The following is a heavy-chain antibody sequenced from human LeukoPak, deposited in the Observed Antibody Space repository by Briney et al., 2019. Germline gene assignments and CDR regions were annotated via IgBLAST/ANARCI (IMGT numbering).Heavy chain of an antibody. CDR2: MSAYNGNT. Sequence: ASVKVSCKASGYTFTSYGISWVRQAPGQGLKWMGWMSAYNGNTNYAQKLQGRVTMTTDTSTSTAYMELRSLRSDDTAVYYCVIRRSYDFWSGYYDKYFDYWGQGTLVTVSS. V-gene: IGHV1-18*01. J-gene: IGHJ4*02. CDR1: GYTFTSYG. D-gene: IGHD3-3*01. CDR3: VIRRSYDFWSGYYDKYFDY.